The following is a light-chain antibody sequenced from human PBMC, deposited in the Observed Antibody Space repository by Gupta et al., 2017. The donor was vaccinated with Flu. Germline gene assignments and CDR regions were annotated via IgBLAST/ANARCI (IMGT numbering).Light chain of an antibody. J-gene: IGKJ2*03. V-gene: IGKV3-20*01. Sequence: EIVLTQSPRTLSLSPGERATLSCRASQSVSSSYLAWYQQKPGQAPRLLIYGASSRATGIPDRFSGSGSGTDFTLTISRLEPEDFAVYYCHQDCSSPRSFGQGTKVEIK. CDR1: QSVSSSY. CDR3: HQDCSSPRS. CDR2: GAS.